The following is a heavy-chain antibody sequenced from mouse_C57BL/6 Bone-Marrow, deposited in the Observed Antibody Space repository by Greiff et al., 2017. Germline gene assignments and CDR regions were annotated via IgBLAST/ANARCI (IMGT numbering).Heavy chain of an antibody. D-gene: IGHD1-1*01. CDR2: IYPRDGST. V-gene: IGHV1-85*01. CDR3: ARGITTSFYAMDY. CDR1: GYTFTSYD. Sequence: QVQLQQSGPELVKPGASVKLSCKASGYTFTSYDINWVKQRPGQGLEWIGWIYPRDGSTKYNEKFKGKATVTVDTSSSTAYMELHSLTSEDSAVYFCARGITTSFYAMDYWGQGTSVTVSS. J-gene: IGHJ4*01.